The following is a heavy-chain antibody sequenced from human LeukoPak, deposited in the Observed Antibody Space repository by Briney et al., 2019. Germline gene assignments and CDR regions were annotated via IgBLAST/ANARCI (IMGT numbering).Heavy chain of an antibody. CDR3: AKAVDSSFDY. Sequence: TGGSLRLSCAASGFTFSSYGMHWVRQAPGKGLEWVAVISYDGSNKYYADSVKGRFTISRDNSKDTLYLQMNSLRAEDTAVYCCAKAVDSSFDYWGQRTLVTVSS. J-gene: IGHJ4*02. D-gene: IGHD3-22*01. V-gene: IGHV3-30*18. CDR2: ISYDGSNK. CDR1: GFTFSSYG.